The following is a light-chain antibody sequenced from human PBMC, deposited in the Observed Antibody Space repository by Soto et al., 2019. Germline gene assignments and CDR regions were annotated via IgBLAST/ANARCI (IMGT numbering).Light chain of an antibody. CDR1: SSNVGTYNR. V-gene: IGLV2-23*01. CDR3: RSFAGSDTDV. CDR2: EDS. Sequence: QSALTQPASMSGSPGQSITISCTGTSSNVGTYNRVSWYQQHPGKVPKLMIYEDSKRPSGVSNRFSGSKSGHTASLTISGLHAEDEAAYYCRSFAGSDTDVFGTGTELTVL. J-gene: IGLJ1*01.